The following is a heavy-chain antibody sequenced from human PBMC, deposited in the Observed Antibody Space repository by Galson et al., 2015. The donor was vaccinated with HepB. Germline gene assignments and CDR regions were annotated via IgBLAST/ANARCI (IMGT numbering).Heavy chain of an antibody. V-gene: IGHV3-9*01. Sequence: SLRLSCAASGFIFDHYAMHWVRQGPGKGLEWVSGNSWNSGSIGYADSVKGRFTISRDNAKNSLDLQMNSLGAEDTALYFCAKIITFMTDYYDSSGYYSHWGQGTLVTVSP. CDR3: AKIITFMTDYYDSSGYYSH. CDR1: GFIFDHYA. CDR2: NSWNSGSI. J-gene: IGHJ4*02. D-gene: IGHD3-22*01.